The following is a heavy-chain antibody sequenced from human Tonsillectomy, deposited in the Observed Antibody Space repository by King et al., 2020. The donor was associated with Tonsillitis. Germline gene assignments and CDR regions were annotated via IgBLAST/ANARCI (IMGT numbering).Heavy chain of an antibody. CDR3: AKDKGAGYYDSCRGAFDI. Sequence: VQLVESGGGLVKPGGSLRLSCATSGFTFSDYDMNWVRQAPGKGLEWVSSITSRSKYIHYADLVKGRFTISRDNAKNSLYLQMDSLRADDTAVYYCAKDKGAGYYDSCRGAFDIWGQGTMVFVSS. J-gene: IGHJ3*02. CDR2: ITSRSKYI. D-gene: IGHD3-22*01. CDR1: GFTFSDYD. V-gene: IGHV3-21*01.